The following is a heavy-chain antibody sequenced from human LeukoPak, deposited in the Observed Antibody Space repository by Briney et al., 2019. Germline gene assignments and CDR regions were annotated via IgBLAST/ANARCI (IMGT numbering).Heavy chain of an antibody. CDR1: VASISNYY. D-gene: IGHD5-18*01. CDR3: ASPRTSYRYTFDY. CDR2: ISTSGST. V-gene: IGHV4-4*09. J-gene: IGHJ4*02. Sequence: SETLSLTCAVSVASISNYYWSWIRQAPGKGLEWIGYISTSGSTNYNPSLRSRVSISLDTSNNRFSLNLNFVTAADTAVYFCASPRTSYRYTFDYWGPGALVTVSS.